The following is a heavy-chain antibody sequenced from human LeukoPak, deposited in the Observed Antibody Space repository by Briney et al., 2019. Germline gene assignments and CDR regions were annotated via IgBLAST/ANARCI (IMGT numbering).Heavy chain of an antibody. CDR3: ARGPDFYYYMDV. CDR2: ISGSSTYI. J-gene: IGHJ6*03. Sequence: PGGSLRLSCAASGFTFSSYSMNWVRQAPGKGLEWVSSISGSSTYIYYADSVKGRFTISRDNAKNSLYLQMNSLRAEDTAVYYCARGPDFYYYMDVWGKGTTVTVSS. CDR1: GFTFSSYS. V-gene: IGHV3-21*01.